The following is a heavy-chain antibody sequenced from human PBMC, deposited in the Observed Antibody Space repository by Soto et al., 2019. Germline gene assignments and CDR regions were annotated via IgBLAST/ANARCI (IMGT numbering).Heavy chain of an antibody. V-gene: IGHV3-23*01. J-gene: IGHJ3*02. D-gene: IGHD6-13*01. Sequence: GGSLRLSCAASGFTFSSYAMSWVRQAPGKGLEWVSAISGSGGSTYYADSVKGRFTISRDNSKNTLYLQMNSLRAEDTAVYYCAKGGVKQQLVLTKDAFDIWGQGTMVTVSS. CDR1: GFTFSSYA. CDR2: ISGSGGST. CDR3: AKGGVKQQLVLTKDAFDI.